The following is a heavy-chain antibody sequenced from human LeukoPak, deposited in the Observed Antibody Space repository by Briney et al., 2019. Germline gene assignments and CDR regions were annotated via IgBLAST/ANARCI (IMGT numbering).Heavy chain of an antibody. V-gene: IGHV4-34*01. CDR1: GGSFSGYY. D-gene: IGHD6-13*01. Sequence: SETLSLTCAVYGGSFSGYYWSWIRQPPGKGLEWIGEINHSGSTNYNPSLKSRVTISVDTSKNQYSLKLSSVTAADTAVYYCARGLSVDSSSFDYWGQGTLVTVSS. CDR3: ARGLSVDSSSFDY. J-gene: IGHJ4*02. CDR2: INHSGST.